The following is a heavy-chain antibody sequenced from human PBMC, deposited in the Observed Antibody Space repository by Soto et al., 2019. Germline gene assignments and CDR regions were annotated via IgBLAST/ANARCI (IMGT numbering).Heavy chain of an antibody. CDR3: ARDQGEIVAAPIENNGLSNRLDS. CDR1: WFIFREYG. CDR2: IWFDGVNK. Sequence: VEAGGGVGPAGGFLAPSCGAAWFIFREYGMHWVRQGSGQGLGWVGAIWFDGVNKHYADSVKGRFSTSRDNSKNTVYLQINSLRAEDTAVYYCARDQGEIVAAPIENNGLSNRLDSWGQGTLVTVSS. J-gene: IGHJ5*01. V-gene: IGHV3-33*08. D-gene: IGHD5-12*01.